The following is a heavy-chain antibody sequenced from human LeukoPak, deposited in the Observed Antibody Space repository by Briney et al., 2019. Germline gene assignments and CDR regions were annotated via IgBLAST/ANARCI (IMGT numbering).Heavy chain of an antibody. V-gene: IGHV3-23*01. CDR3: AKDIAMVRGVKDYYYGMDV. D-gene: IGHD3-10*01. Sequence: GGSLGLSCAASEFTFDNYAMNWVRQAPGEGLEWVSTISGSGASTYYADSVTGRFTISRDNSKNTLVLQMNSLRAEDTAVYYCAKDIAMVRGVKDYYYGMDVWGQGTTVTVSS. CDR2: ISGSGAST. J-gene: IGHJ6*02. CDR1: EFTFDNYA.